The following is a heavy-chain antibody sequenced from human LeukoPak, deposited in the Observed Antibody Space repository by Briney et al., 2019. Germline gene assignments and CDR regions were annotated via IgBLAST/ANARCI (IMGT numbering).Heavy chain of an antibody. CDR2: ISSSSSYI. D-gene: IGHD3-10*01. V-gene: IGHV3-21*01. Sequence: GGSLRLSCAASGFTFSSYSMNWVRQAPGKGLEWVSSISSSSSYIYYADSLKGRFTISRDNSKNSLYLQMNGLRAEDTAVYYCARDLLIMVQGLLPWGQGTLVTVSS. CDR3: ARDLLIMVQGLLP. CDR1: GFTFSSYS. J-gene: IGHJ4*02.